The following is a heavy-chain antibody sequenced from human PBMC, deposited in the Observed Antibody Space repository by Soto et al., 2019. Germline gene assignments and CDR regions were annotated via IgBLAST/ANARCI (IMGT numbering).Heavy chain of an antibody. Sequence: EASVKVSCKASGYTFTSYAMHWVRQAPGQRPEWMGWINAGNGNTQYTQKFQGRVTFTRDTSASTAYMELSSLRSEDTAVYYCTSIDYGDYWGQGTLVTVSS. J-gene: IGHJ4*02. CDR2: INAGNGNT. V-gene: IGHV1-3*01. CDR1: GYTFTSYA. CDR3: TSIDYGDY. D-gene: IGHD3-16*01.